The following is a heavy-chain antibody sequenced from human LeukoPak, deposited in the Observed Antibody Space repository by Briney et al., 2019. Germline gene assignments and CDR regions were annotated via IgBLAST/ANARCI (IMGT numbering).Heavy chain of an antibody. V-gene: IGHV3-21*01. CDR1: GFTFSSYS. Sequence: GGSLRLSCAASGFTFSSYSMNWVRQAPGKGLEWVSSISSSSSSYIYYADSVKGRFTISRDNAKNSLYLQMNSLRAEDTAVYYCAREGYDSSGYQAYWGQGTLVTVSS. D-gene: IGHD3-22*01. J-gene: IGHJ4*02. CDR3: AREGYDSSGYQAY. CDR2: ISSSSSSYI.